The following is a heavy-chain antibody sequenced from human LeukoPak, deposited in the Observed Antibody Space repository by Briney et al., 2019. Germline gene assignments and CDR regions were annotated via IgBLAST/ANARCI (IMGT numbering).Heavy chain of an antibody. CDR1: GYTFTSYY. Sequence: ASVKVSCKASGYTFTSYYMHWVRQAPGQGLEWMGIINPSGGSTSYAQKFQGRVTMTRDTSISTAYMELSRLRSDDTAVYYCARSRVGATTLDYWGQGTLVTVSS. CDR3: ARSRVGATTLDY. J-gene: IGHJ4*02. V-gene: IGHV1-46*01. D-gene: IGHD1-26*01. CDR2: INPSGGST.